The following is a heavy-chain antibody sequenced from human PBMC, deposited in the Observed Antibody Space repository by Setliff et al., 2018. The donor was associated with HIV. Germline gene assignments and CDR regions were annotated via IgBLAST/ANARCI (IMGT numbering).Heavy chain of an antibody. CDR1: GDSVSSRSYY. CDR3: VRVFYDATDYYAPLFDY. CDR2: MFSSGSA. J-gene: IGHJ4*02. V-gene: IGHV4-61*01. D-gene: IGHD3-22*01. Sequence: SETLSLTCTVAGDSVSSRSYYWGWVRQPPGKGLEWIGYMFSSGSAQYNSSLQSRVSMSADTSKTQFPLRLTSVTVADTAVYFCVRVFYDATDYYAPLFDYWGQGTLVTVSS.